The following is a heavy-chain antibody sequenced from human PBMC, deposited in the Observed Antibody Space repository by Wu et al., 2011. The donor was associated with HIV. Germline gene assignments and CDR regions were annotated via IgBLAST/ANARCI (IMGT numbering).Heavy chain of an antibody. J-gene: IGHJ4*02. CDR2: VNPSGGGT. Sequence: SGAEVKKPGASVNVSCKASGYTFNTYYIHWVRQAPGEGLEWMGTVNPSGGGTTYAQKFQDRVTMTRDTSTSTVYMILNSLTSDDTAVYYCARALIMVYAMFDYWGQGTLVTVSS. V-gene: IGHV1-46*02. CDR3: ARALIMVYAMFDY. D-gene: IGHD2-8*01. CDR1: GYTFNTYY.